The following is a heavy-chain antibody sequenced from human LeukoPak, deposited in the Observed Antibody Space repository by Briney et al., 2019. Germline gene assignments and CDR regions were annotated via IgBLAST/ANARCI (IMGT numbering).Heavy chain of an antibody. J-gene: IGHJ3*02. Sequence: KSSQTLSLTCTVSGGSISSGGYYWSWIRQHPGKGLEWIGYIYYSGSTYYNPSLKSRVTISVDTSKNQFSLKLSSVTAADTAAYYCARGPGGAFDIWGQGTMVTVSS. CDR1: GGSISSGGYY. V-gene: IGHV4-31*03. CDR3: ARGPGGAFDI. D-gene: IGHD3-10*01. CDR2: IYYSGST.